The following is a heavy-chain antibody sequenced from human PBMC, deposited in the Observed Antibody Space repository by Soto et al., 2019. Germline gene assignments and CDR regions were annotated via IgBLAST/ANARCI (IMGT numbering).Heavy chain of an antibody. CDR1: GYSFTGYW. D-gene: IGHD6-25*01. Sequence: GESLKISCKGSGYSFTGYWIGCVRQMPGKGLEWMGIIYPGDSETRYNPSFQGQVTISADKSISTAYMRWSSLKASDTAMYYCATQSAGALEYYSGMEVWGQGTTVTVSS. CDR2: IYPGDSET. J-gene: IGHJ6*02. CDR3: ATQSAGALEYYSGMEV. V-gene: IGHV5-51*01.